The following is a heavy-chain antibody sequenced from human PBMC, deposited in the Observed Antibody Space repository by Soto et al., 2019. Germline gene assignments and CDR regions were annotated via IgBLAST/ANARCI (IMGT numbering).Heavy chain of an antibody. CDR3: AKDLAATATGDSFDI. J-gene: IGHJ3*02. D-gene: IGHD1-1*01. CDR2: VTNSGSNT. CDR1: GFTFSTYA. Sequence: EVQLLESGGGLVQPGGSLRLSCAASGFTFSTYAMTWVRQAPGKGLEWVSSVTNSGSNTYHADSVKGRFTISRDNSKNMRFLHMNSLRAEDTALYYCAKDLAATATGDSFDIWGQGTMVTVSS. V-gene: IGHV3-23*01.